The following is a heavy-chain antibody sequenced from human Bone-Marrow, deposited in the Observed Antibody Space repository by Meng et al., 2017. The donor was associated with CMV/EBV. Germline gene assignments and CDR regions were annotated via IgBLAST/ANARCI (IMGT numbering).Heavy chain of an antibody. Sequence: SETLSLTCTVSGGSISSSSYYWGWIRQPPGKGLEWIGSIYYSGSTYYNPSLKSRVTISVDTSKNQFSLKLSSVTAADTAVNYCARVGRDYDFWSGPLGWFDPWGQGTLVTVSS. CDR1: GGSISSSSYY. CDR2: IYYSGST. V-gene: IGHV4-39*01. CDR3: ARVGRDYDFWSGPLGWFDP. D-gene: IGHD3-3*01. J-gene: IGHJ5*02.